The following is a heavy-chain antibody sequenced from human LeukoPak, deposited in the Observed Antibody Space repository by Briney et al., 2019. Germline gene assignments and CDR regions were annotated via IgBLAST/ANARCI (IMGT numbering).Heavy chain of an antibody. D-gene: IGHD3-3*01. J-gene: IGHJ6*02. V-gene: IGHV1-18*01. CDR3: ARASISQSYYYYGMDV. Sequence: ASVKVSCKASGYTFTSYGISWARQAPGQGLEWMGWISAYNGNTNYAQKLQGRVTMTTDTSTSTAYMELRSLRSDDTAVYYCARASISQSYYYYGMDVWGQGTTVTVSS. CDR1: GYTFTSYG. CDR2: ISAYNGNT.